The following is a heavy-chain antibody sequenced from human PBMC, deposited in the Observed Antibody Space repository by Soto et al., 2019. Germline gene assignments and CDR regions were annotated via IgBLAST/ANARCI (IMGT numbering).Heavy chain of an antibody. J-gene: IGHJ4*02. Sequence: SETLSLTCTVSGGSISSYYWSWIRQPPGKGLEWIGYIYYSGSTNYNPSLKSRVTISVDTSKNQFSLKLSSVTAADTAVYYCAGINILPGIPFDYRGQGTLVTVSS. CDR1: GGSISSYY. V-gene: IGHV4-59*01. CDR2: IYYSGST. CDR3: AGINILPGIPFDY. D-gene: IGHD3-9*01.